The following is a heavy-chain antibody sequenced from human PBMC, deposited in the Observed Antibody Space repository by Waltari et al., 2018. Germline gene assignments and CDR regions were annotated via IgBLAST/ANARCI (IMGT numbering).Heavy chain of an antibody. D-gene: IGHD6-19*01. J-gene: IGHJ4*02. CDR2: INAVNGNT. CDR1: GYTFTSYA. Sequence: QVQLVQSGSEVKKPGASVKVSCKASGYTFTSYAMHWVRQAPGQRLEWMGWINAVNGNTKYSPKFQGRVTITRDTSARTAYMELSSRRSEDTAVYYCARARGIAVATYYFDYWGQGTLVTVSS. CDR3: ARARGIAVATYYFDY. V-gene: IGHV1-3*01.